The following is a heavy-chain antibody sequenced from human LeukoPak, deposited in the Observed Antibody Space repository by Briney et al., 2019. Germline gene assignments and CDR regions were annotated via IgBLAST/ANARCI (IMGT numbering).Heavy chain of an antibody. D-gene: IGHD3-16*01. Sequence: ASAKVSCKASGYTFTSYGISWVRQAPGQGLEWMGWISAYNGNTNYAQKFQGRVTMTTDTSTSTAYMELRSLRSDDTAVYYCATEPLRLRLGDTSTDYWGQGTLVTVSS. J-gene: IGHJ4*02. V-gene: IGHV1-18*04. CDR2: ISAYNGNT. CDR3: ATEPLRLRLGDTSTDY. CDR1: GYTFTSYG.